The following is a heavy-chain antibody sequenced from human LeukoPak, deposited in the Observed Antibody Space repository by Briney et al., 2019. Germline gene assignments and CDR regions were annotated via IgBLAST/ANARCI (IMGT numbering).Heavy chain of an antibody. Sequence: PSETLSLTCTVSGGSIGSSSYYWGWIRQPPGKGLEWIGSIYYSGSTYYNPSLKSRVTISVDTSKNQFSLKLSSVTAADTAVYYCARVIMGGSTSCRMFDPWGQGTLVTVSS. V-gene: IGHV4-39*07. CDR3: ARVIMGGSTSCRMFDP. CDR1: GGSIGSSSYY. CDR2: IYYSGST. D-gene: IGHD2-2*01. J-gene: IGHJ5*02.